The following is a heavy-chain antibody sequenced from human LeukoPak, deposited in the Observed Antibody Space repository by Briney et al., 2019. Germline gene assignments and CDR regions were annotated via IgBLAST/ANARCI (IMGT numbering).Heavy chain of an antibody. CDR1: GYTFTSYG. Sequence: ASVKVSCKASGYTFTSYGISWVRQAPGQGLEWMGWISAYNGNTNYAQKLQGRVTMTTDTSTSTAYMELRSLRSDDTAVYYCARDQGSSWCTWGVYYFDYWGQGTLVTVSS. D-gene: IGHD6-13*01. J-gene: IGHJ4*02. CDR3: ARDQGSSWCTWGVYYFDY. CDR2: ISAYNGNT. V-gene: IGHV1-18*01.